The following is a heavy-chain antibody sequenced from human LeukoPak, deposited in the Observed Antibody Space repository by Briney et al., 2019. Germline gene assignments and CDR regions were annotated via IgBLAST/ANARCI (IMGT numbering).Heavy chain of an antibody. CDR3: ARMGDDYVWGSYRRYFDY. CDR2: ISAYNGNT. J-gene: IGHJ4*02. V-gene: IGHV1-18*01. CDR1: GYXFTSYG. Sequence: ASVKVSCKASGYXFTSYGISWVRQAPGQGLEWMGWISAYNGNTNYAQKLQGRVTMTTDTSTSTAYMELRSLRSDDTAVYYCARMGDDYVWGSYRRYFDYWGQGTLVTVSS. D-gene: IGHD3-16*02.